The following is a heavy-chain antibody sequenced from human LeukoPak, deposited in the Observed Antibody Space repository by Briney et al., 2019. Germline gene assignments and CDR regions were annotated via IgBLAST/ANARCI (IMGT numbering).Heavy chain of an antibody. J-gene: IGHJ4*02. Sequence: ASVKVSCKASGYTFTSYGISWVRQAPGQGLEWMGWISAYNGNTNYAQKLQGRVTMTTDTSTSTVYMELRSLRSDDTAVYYCARTRGGSSGYYYVDSWGQGTLVTVSS. V-gene: IGHV1-18*01. D-gene: IGHD3-22*01. CDR3: ARTRGGSSGYYYVDS. CDR2: ISAYNGNT. CDR1: GYTFTSYG.